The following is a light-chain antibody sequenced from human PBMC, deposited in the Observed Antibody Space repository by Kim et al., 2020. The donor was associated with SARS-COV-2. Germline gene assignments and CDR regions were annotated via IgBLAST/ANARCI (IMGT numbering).Light chain of an antibody. V-gene: IGKV1-33*01. Sequence: SVGDRVTSNCQASQDISNYLNWYQQKPGKAPKLLIYDASNLETGVPSRFSGSGAGTDFTFTISSLQPEDIATYYCQQYDNLPTLTFGGGTKVDIK. CDR1: QDISNY. CDR2: DAS. J-gene: IGKJ4*01. CDR3: QQYDNLPTLT.